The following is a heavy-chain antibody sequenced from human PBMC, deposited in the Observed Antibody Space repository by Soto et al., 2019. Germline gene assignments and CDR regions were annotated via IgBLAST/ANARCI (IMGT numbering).Heavy chain of an antibody. V-gene: IGHV1-8*01. CDR2: MNPNNGDT. CDR3: VRDASSGYRGWWDP. Sequence: ASVKVSCKASGYPFTSYDINWVRQATGQGLEWMGWMNPNNGDTIYAQKFQGRVILTTDTATSTAYIELGSLRSDDTAVYYCVRDASSGYRGWWDPWGQGTLVTVSS. D-gene: IGHD5-18*01. J-gene: IGHJ5*02. CDR1: GYPFTSYD.